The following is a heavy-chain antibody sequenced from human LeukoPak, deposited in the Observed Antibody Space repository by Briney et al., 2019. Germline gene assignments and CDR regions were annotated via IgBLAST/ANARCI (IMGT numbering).Heavy chain of an antibody. D-gene: IGHD3-22*01. CDR2: VSGSGGST. CDR3: AKGGVIVVVPDY. CDR1: GFTFSSYA. V-gene: IGHV3-23*01. J-gene: IGHJ4*02. Sequence: GGSLRLSCAASGFTFSSYAMSWVRQAPGKGLEWVSGVSGSGGSTYYADSVKGRFTISRDNSKNTLFLQMNSLRAEDTAVYYCAKGGVIVVVPDYWGQGTLVTVSS.